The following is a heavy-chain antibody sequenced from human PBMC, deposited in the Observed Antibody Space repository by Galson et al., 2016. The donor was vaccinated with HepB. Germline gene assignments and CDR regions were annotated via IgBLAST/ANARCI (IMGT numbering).Heavy chain of an antibody. V-gene: IGHV4-59*01. J-gene: IGHJ4*02. CDR3: ARSARPYGRPFDY. CDR1: GGSISRYY. D-gene: IGHD6-25*01. Sequence: LSLTCTVSGGSISRYYWSWIRQPPGKGLEWIGYIYYSGSINYNPSLKSRVTISVDTSKNQFSLKLSSVTAADTAVYYCARSARPYGRPFDYWGQGTLVTVSS. CDR2: IYYSGSI.